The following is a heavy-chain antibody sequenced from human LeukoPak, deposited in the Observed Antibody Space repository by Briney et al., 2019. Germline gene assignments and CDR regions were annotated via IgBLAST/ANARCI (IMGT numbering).Heavy chain of an antibody. CDR2: ISWNSGSI. V-gene: IGHV3-9*01. J-gene: IGHJ4*02. CDR3: ARGGYSSSWYNGYYHLDY. D-gene: IGHD6-13*01. Sequence: GGSLRLSCAASGFTFSSYSMNWVRQAPGKGLEWVSGISWNSGSIGYADSVKGRFTISRDNAKNSLYLQMNSLRAEDTALYYCARGGYSSSWYNGYYHLDYWGQGTLVTVSS. CDR1: GFTFSSYS.